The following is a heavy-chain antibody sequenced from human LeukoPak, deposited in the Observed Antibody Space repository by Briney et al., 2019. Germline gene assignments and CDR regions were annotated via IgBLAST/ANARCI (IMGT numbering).Heavy chain of an antibody. CDR1: GYTFSSYA. J-gene: IGHJ5*02. Sequence: SVKVSCKPSGYTFSSYAISWVRQAPGQGLEWMGGIIPIFVTANYAQKFQGRVTITADESTSIAYMELSSLRSEDTAVYYCARGGWSGDSSSWFPSWFDPWGQGTLVTVSS. CDR2: IIPIFVTA. V-gene: IGHV1-69*13. D-gene: IGHD6-13*01. CDR3: ARGGWSGDSSSWFPSWFDP.